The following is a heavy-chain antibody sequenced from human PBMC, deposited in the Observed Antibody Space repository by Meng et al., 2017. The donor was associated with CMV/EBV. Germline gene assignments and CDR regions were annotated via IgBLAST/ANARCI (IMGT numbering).Heavy chain of an antibody. Sequence: GGSLRLSCAASGFTFSDYYMSWIRQAPGKGLEWVSYISSSGSTIYYADSVKGRFTISRDNAKNSLYLQMNSLRAEDTAVYYCAREIVRPYYDFWSGYYSVPTGAFDIWGQGTMVTVSS. V-gene: IGHV3-11*01. CDR2: ISSSGSTI. CDR3: AREIVRPYYDFWSGYYSVPTGAFDI. D-gene: IGHD3-3*01. J-gene: IGHJ3*02. CDR1: GFTFSDYY.